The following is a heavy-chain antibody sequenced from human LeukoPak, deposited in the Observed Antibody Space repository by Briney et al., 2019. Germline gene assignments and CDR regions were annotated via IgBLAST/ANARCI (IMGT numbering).Heavy chain of an antibody. D-gene: IGHD2-2*01. J-gene: IGHJ2*01. CDR3: ARHPTDLIVVVPAAYWYFDL. CDR1: GGSISSSNW. V-gene: IGHV4-4*02. Sequence: PSETLSLTCAVSGGSISSSNWWSWVRQPPGKGLEWIGEIYHSGSTNYNPSLKSRVTISVDKSKNQFSLKLSSVTAADTAVYYCARHPTDLIVVVPAAYWYFDLWGRGTLDTVSS. CDR2: IYHSGST.